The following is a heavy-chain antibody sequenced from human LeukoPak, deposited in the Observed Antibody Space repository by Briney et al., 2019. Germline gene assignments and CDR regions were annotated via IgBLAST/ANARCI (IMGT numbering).Heavy chain of an antibody. J-gene: IGHJ4*02. V-gene: IGHV3-23*01. CDR3: AKDPAEAVAGTWYFDY. D-gene: IGHD6-19*01. Sequence: PGGSLRLSCAASGFTFSSYAMSWVRQAPGEGLEWVSAISGSGGSTYYADSVKGRFTISRDNSKNTLYLQMNSLRAEDTAVYYCAKDPAEAVAGTWYFDYWGQGTLVTVSS. CDR2: ISGSGGST. CDR1: GFTFSSYA.